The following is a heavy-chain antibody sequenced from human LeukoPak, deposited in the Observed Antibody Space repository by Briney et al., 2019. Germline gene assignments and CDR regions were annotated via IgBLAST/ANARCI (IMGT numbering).Heavy chain of an antibody. D-gene: IGHD2-2*01. CDR3: AKGPCSSTSCYGGYYYYYGMDV. J-gene: IGHJ6*02. V-gene: IGHV3-30*18. CDR2: ISYDGSNK. CDR1: GFTFSSYG. Sequence: GGSLRLSCTASGFTFSSYGMHWVRQAPGKGLEWVAVISYDGSNKYYADSVKGRFTISRDNSKNTLYLQMNSLRAEDTAVYYCAKGPCSSTSCYGGYYYYYGMDVWGQGTTVTVSS.